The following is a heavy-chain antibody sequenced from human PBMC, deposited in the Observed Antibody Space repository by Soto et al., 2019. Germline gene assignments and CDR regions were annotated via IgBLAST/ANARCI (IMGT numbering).Heavy chain of an antibody. D-gene: IGHD6-13*01. CDR3: ARINGIAAAGIDYFDY. CDR1: GYTFTGYY. J-gene: IGHJ4*02. CDR2: INPNSGGT. V-gene: IGHV1-2*04. Sequence: ASVKVSCKASGYTFTGYYMHWVRQAPGQGLEWMGWINPNSGGTNYAQKFQGWVTMTKDTSKNQVVLTMTNMDPVDTATYYCARINGIAAAGIDYFDYWGQGTLVTVSS.